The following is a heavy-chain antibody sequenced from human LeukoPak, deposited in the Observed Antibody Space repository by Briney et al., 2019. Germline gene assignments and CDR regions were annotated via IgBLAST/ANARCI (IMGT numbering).Heavy chain of an antibody. CDR3: AREGPVVDRYCSSTSCYGLPDY. V-gene: IGHV1-69*01. J-gene: IGHJ4*02. D-gene: IGHD2-2*01. CDR2: VIPIFGTA. Sequence: GSSVKVSCKASGGTFSSYAISWVRQAPGQGLEWMGGVIPIFGTANYAQKFQGRVTITADESTSTAYMELSSLRSEDTAVYYCAREGPVVDRYCSSTSCYGLPDYWGQGTLVTVSS. CDR1: GGTFSSYA.